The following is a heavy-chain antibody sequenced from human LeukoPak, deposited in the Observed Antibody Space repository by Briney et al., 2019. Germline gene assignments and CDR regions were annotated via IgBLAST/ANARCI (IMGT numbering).Heavy chain of an antibody. CDR3: AKDKGVVGYCGGGSCQAFDY. V-gene: IGHV1-69*06. CDR2: IIPIFGTA. D-gene: IGHD2-15*01. Sequence: SVTVSCKSSGGTFSSYAISWVRQATGQGLEWMGGIIPIFGTADYAQKFQGRVTIPANKSTSTAYMELSSLRSEDTAVYYGAKDKGVVGYCGGGSCQAFDYWGQGTLVTVS. CDR1: GGTFSSYA. J-gene: IGHJ4*02.